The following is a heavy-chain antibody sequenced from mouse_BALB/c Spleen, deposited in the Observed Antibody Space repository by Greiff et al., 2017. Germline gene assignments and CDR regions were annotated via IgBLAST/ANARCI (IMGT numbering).Heavy chain of an antibody. J-gene: IGHJ2*01. CDR1: GFTFSSYG. Sequence: EVNLLESGGGLVQPGGSLKLSCAASGFTFSSYGMSWVRQTPDKRLELVATINSNGGSTYYPDSVKGRFTISRDNAKNTLYLQMSSLKSEDTAMYYCARVDRYYFDYWGQGTTLTVSS. CDR3: ARVDRYYFDY. V-gene: IGHV5-6-3*01. CDR2: INSNGGST. D-gene: IGHD2-14*01.